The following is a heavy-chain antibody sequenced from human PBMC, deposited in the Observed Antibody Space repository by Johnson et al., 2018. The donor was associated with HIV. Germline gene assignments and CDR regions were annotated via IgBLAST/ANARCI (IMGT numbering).Heavy chain of an antibody. V-gene: IGHV3-11*04. CDR1: GFTFSDYF. CDR2: ISSSGSTI. Sequence: QVQLVESGGGLVQPGGSLRLSCYTSGFTFSDYFIDWVRQAPGKGLEWVSYISSSGSTIYYADSVKGRFTISRDNAKNSLYLQMNSLRAEDTAVYYCARDVLGDGTYPPDAFDIWGQGTMVTVSS. J-gene: IGHJ3*02. D-gene: IGHD2-8*02. CDR3: ARDVLGDGTYPPDAFDI.